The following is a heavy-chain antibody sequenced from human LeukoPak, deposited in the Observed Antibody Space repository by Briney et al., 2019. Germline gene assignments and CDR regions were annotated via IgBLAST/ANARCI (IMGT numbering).Heavy chain of an antibody. V-gene: IGHV3-23*01. Sequence: PGGSLRLSCAASGFTFSSYAMTWVRRAPGKGLEWVSAISGGGDYIYYGDSVKGRFTSSRDNSESTLYLQMSNLRAEDTAVYYCAKNRGTGMAFYDHWGQGTQVTASS. CDR1: GFTFSSYA. J-gene: IGHJ4*02. D-gene: IGHD5-18*01. CDR3: AKNRGTGMAFYDH. CDR2: ISGGGDYI.